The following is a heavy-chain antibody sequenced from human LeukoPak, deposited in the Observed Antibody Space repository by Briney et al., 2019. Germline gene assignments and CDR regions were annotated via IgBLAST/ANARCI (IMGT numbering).Heavy chain of an antibody. V-gene: IGHV4-59*12. J-gene: IGHJ3*02. CDR3: ARGGTVYDYYDSSGYLAFDI. CDR1: GGSISYYY. CDR2: IYYSGST. D-gene: IGHD3-22*01. Sequence: SETLSLTCTVSGGSISYYYWSWIRQPPGKGLEWIGYIYYSGSTNYNPSLKSRVTMSVDTSKNQFSLKLSSVTAADTAVYYCARGGTVYDYYDSSGYLAFDIWGQGTMVTVSS.